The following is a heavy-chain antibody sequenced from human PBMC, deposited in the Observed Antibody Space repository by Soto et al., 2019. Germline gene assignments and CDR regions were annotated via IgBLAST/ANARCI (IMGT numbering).Heavy chain of an antibody. CDR1: GGSISSYY. J-gene: IGHJ6*02. CDR2: IYYSGST. D-gene: IGHD3-9*01. Sequence: SETLSLTCTVSGGSISSYYWSWIRQPPGKGLEWIGYIYYSGSTNYNPSLKSRVTISVDTSKNQFSLKLSSVTAADTAVYYCARYSGLRYFEWLYGMDVWGQGTTVTVSS. V-gene: IGHV4-59*01. CDR3: ARYSGLRYFEWLYGMDV.